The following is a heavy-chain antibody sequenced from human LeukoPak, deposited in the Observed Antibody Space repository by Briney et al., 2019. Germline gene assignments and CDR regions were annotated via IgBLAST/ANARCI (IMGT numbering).Heavy chain of an antibody. CDR2: VHYPGST. V-gene: IGHV4-59*08. D-gene: IGHD3-16*01. Sequence: PSETLSLTCTVSGVPMTRHFWAWVRQSPGKAPEWIDYVHYPGSTKYNPSFESRVTISVDAANSQFSLTLTSVTAADTAVYFCATYEGYFDYWGHGTVVTVSS. CDR1: GVPMTRHF. CDR3: ATYEGYFDY. J-gene: IGHJ4*01.